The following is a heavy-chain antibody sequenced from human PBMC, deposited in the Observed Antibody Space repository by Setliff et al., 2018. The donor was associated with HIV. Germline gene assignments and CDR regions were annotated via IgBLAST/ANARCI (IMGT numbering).Heavy chain of an antibody. D-gene: IGHD3-10*01. CDR1: SYSISSGYY. J-gene: IGHJ4*02. Sequence: SETLSLTCAVSSYSISSGYYWVWIRQPPGKGLEWIGSIYHGGSTYYNPSLKSRVTISVDTSKNQFSLKLSSVTAADTAVYYCAWARESSGSYLWGQGTLVTVSS. V-gene: IGHV4-38-2*01. CDR3: AWARESSGSYL. CDR2: IYHGGST.